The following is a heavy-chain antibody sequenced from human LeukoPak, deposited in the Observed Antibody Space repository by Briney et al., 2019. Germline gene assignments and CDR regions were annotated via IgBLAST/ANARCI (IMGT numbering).Heavy chain of an antibody. D-gene: IGHD1-7*01. CDR3: ASTMKLELPRFDL. J-gene: IGHJ2*01. Sequence: SETLSLTCTVSGGSISSGDYYWSWIRQPPGKGLEWIGYIYYSGSTYYNPSLKSRVTISADTSKNQFSLKLSSVTAADTAVYYCASTMKLELPRFDLWGRGTLVTVSS. V-gene: IGHV4-30-4*01. CDR1: GGSISSGDYY. CDR2: IYYSGST.